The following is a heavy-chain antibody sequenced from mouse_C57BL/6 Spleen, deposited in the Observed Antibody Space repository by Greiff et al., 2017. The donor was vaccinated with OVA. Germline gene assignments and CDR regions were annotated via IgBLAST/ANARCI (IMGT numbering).Heavy chain of an antibody. Sequence: QVQLKQPGAELVMPGASVKLSCKASGYTFTSYWMHWVKQRPGQGLEWIGEIDPSDSYTNYNQKFKGKSTLTVDKSSSTAYMQLSSLTSEDSAVYYCARQVVATDAMDYWGQGTSVTVSS. CDR1: GYTFTSYW. CDR3: ARQVVATDAMDY. J-gene: IGHJ4*01. D-gene: IGHD1-1*01. CDR2: IDPSDSYT. V-gene: IGHV1-69*01.